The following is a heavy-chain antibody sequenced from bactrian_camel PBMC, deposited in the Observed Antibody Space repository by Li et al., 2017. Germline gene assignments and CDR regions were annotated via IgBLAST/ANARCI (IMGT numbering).Heavy chain of an antibody. V-gene: IGHV3S26*01. J-gene: IGHJ4*01. CDR2: IDSDGVT. CDR3: AASPGYGLGNCLVSAVYNY. D-gene: IGHD3*01. CDR1: SLTYSSNC. Sequence: HVQLVESGGDSVQAGGSLRLSCTSDSLTYSSNCMAWFRQVPGKEREGVAVIDSDGVTSYAESVKGRFTISQDNAKHTLELQMNGLEPEDTAMYYCAASPGYGLGNCLVSAVYNYWGQGTQVTVS.